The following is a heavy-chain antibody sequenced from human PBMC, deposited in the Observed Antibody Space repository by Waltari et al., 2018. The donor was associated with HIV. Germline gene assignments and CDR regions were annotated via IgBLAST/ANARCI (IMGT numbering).Heavy chain of an antibody. D-gene: IGHD2-15*01. CDR1: GGPFSGYY. J-gene: IGHJ5*02. CDR3: AREKSRASKWYGIFYYDA. Sequence: QVPLQQWGAGRLKPSEPLSLTCAVYGGPFSGYYFTGNRQAPGKGLEWIGEINHSGKTNYNPSLKSRLTLSVDTSKNQVSLRMKSVTGADTAIYYCAREKSRASKWYGIFYYDAWGQGTLVSVPS. V-gene: IGHV4-34*02. CDR2: INHSGKT.